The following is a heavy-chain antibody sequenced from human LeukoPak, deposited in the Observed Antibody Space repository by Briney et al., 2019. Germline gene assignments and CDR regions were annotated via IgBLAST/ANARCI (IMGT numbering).Heavy chain of an antibody. CDR2: INDSGST. J-gene: IGHJ4*02. Sequence: SETLSLTCAVYGGSFSGYHWSWIRQPPGKGLEWIGEINDSGSTDYNPSLKSRVTISVDTSKNQFSLKLTSVTAADTAVYFCARPLTGTSFDYWGQGTLVTVSS. V-gene: IGHV4-34*01. CDR3: ARPLTGTSFDY. CDR1: GGSFSGYH. D-gene: IGHD7-27*01.